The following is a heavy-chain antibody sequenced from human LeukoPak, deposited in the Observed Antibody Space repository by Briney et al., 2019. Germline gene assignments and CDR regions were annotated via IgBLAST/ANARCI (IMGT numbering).Heavy chain of an antibody. Sequence: PGGSLRLSCAASGFTLRSYTMNWVRQAPGKGLEWVSSISSSSSYIYYADSVKGRFTISRDNAKNSLYLQMNSLRAEDTAVYYCARSSKQTFRLETRYSSGLFDYWGQGTLVTVSS. CDR3: ARSSKQTFRLETRYSSGLFDY. V-gene: IGHV3-21*01. D-gene: IGHD6-19*01. CDR1: GFTLRSYT. CDR2: ISSSSSYI. J-gene: IGHJ4*02.